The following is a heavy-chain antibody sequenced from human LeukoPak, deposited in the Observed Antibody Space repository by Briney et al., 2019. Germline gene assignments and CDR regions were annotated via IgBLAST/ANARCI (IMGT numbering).Heavy chain of an antibody. CDR1: GGSFSGYY. CDR2: INHSGST. Sequence: NPSETLSLTCAVYGGSFSGYYWSWIRQPPGKGLEWIGEINHSGSTNYNPSLKSRVTISVDTSKNQFSLKLSSVTAADTAVYYCARSPSYRTQYGSSLVRSDYWGQGTLVTVSS. J-gene: IGHJ4*02. CDR3: ARSPSYRTQYGSSLVRSDY. D-gene: IGHD6-6*01. V-gene: IGHV4-34*01.